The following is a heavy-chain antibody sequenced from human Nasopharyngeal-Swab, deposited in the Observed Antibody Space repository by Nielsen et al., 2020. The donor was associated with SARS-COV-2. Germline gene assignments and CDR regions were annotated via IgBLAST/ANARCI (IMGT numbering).Heavy chain of an antibody. V-gene: IGHV4-61*01. CDR3: ARGKGQQLAY. CDR2: ISYSGST. Sequence: SETLSLTCSVSGGSVSSSSYYWSWIRQPPGQGLEWIGYISYSGSTNYNPSLKSRVTISVDTSKNLFSLKLSSVTAADTSVYYCARGKGQQLAYWGQGTLVTVSS. CDR1: GGSVSSSSYY. D-gene: IGHD6-13*01. J-gene: IGHJ4*02.